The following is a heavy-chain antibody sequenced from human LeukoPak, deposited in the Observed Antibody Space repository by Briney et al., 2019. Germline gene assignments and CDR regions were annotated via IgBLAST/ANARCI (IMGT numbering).Heavy chain of an antibody. D-gene: IGHD3-10*01. Sequence: GGSLGLSCAASGFTFSSYSMNWVRQAPGKGLEWVSSISSSSYIYYVDSVKGRFTISRDNAKNSLYLQMNSLRAEDTAVYYCARESRAYGELDYWGQGTLVTVSS. V-gene: IGHV3-21*01. CDR2: ISSSSYI. J-gene: IGHJ4*02. CDR1: GFTFSSYS. CDR3: ARESRAYGELDY.